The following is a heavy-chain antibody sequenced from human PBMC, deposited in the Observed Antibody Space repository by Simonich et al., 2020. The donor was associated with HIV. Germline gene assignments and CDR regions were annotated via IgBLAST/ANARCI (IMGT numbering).Heavy chain of an antibody. V-gene: IGHV1-2*02. CDR2: SKPNRGGK. Sequence: VQLVQSGAEVKKPGASVKVSCKASGYTFRGYYLHWVRQAPGKGLEWMGWSKPNRGGKNYAQRLQGRVTMTTDTSTSTAYMELRSLRSDDTAVYFCARETPGVNYDSSGSVGAFDIWGQGTMVTVSS. CDR3: ARETPGVNYDSSGSVGAFDI. CDR1: GYTFRGYY. J-gene: IGHJ3*02. D-gene: IGHD3-22*01.